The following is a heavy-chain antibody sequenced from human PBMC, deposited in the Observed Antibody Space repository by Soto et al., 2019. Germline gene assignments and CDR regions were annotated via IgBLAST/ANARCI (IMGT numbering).Heavy chain of an antibody. V-gene: IGHV3-30*18. CDR1: GFTFSSYS. D-gene: IGHD5-18*01. Sequence: GGSLRLSCAASGFTFSSYSMNWVRQAPGKGLECVAGISYDGDYKYYSDSVKGRFTISRDNSKNTLYLQMDSLRVEDTAIYYCAKISFLTATGGWGQGTLVTVSS. CDR3: AKISFLTATGG. J-gene: IGHJ4*02. CDR2: ISYDGDYK.